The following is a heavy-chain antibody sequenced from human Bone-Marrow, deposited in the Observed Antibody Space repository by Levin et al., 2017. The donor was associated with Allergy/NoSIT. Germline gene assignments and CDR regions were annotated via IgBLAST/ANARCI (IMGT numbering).Heavy chain of an antibody. J-gene: IGHJ3*01. Sequence: SVKVSCKASGFTFINYAFHWVRQARGQGLEWVGGLIPVLGTVYYAQNFEGRVTISADDSTTTVYMELSGLRSDDTAMYYCARIPRLAVTGVFGVWGQGSMVTVSA. CDR2: LIPVLGTV. CDR3: ARIPRLAVTGVFGV. CDR1: GFTFINYA. D-gene: IGHD2-8*02. V-gene: IGHV1-69*13.